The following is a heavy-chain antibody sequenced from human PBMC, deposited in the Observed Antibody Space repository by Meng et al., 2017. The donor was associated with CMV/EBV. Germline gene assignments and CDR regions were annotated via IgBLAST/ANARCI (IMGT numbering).Heavy chain of an antibody. D-gene: IGHD1-14*01. V-gene: IGHV3-73*01. Sequence: SGFIFSGSGIHWLRQASGKGLEWVGRIRHRAESYATTYAASLKGRFTISRDDSKNTAYLQMNSLKIEDTAVYYCTRHEVGTGRYFDLWGRGALVTVSS. J-gene: IGHJ2*01. CDR1: GFIFSGSG. CDR2: IRHRAESYAT. CDR3: TRHEVGTGRYFDL.